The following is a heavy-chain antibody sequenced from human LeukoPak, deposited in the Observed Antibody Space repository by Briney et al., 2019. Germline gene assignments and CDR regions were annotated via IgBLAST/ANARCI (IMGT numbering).Heavy chain of an antibody. D-gene: IGHD3-10*01. CDR2: IKQDGSEK. CDR3: ARAYYYGSGSYPNYYYYGMDV. CDR1: GFTFSSYW. V-gene: IGHV3-7*04. Sequence: GGSLRLSCAASGFTFSSYWMSWVRQAPGKGLEWVANIKQDGSEKYYVDSVKGRFTISRDNAKNSLYLQMNSLRAEDTAVYYCARAYYYGSGSYPNYYYYGMDVWGQGTTVTVSS. J-gene: IGHJ6*02.